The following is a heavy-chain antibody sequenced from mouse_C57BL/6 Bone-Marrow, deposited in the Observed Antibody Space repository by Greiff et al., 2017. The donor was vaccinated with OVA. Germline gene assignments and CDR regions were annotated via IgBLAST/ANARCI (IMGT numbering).Heavy chain of an antibody. J-gene: IGHJ2*01. CDR2: INPYNGGT. CDR1: GYTFTDYY. V-gene: IGHV1-19*01. CDR3: ASGQGGKLGDFDY. D-gene: IGHD4-1*01. Sequence: VQLQQSGPVLVKPGASVKMSCKASGYTFTDYYMNWVKQSHGKSLEWIGVINPYNGGTSYNQKFKGKATLTVDKSSSTAYMELNSLTSEDSAVYYCASGQGGKLGDFDYWGQGTTLTVSS.